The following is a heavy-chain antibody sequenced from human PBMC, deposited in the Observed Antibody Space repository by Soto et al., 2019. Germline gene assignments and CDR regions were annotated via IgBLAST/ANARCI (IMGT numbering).Heavy chain of an antibody. V-gene: IGHV3-21*02. CDR1: GFTFSYYS. CDR3: ARDQDAFDF. J-gene: IGHJ3*01. CDR2: ISSSSSYI. Sequence: EVQLVESGGGLVKPGGSLRLSCAASGFTFSYYSMIWVRQAPGKGLEWVSSISSSSSYIYFADSVKGRFTISRDNAKNSLYLQMNSLRAEHTAVYYCARDQDAFDFWGQGTMVTVSS.